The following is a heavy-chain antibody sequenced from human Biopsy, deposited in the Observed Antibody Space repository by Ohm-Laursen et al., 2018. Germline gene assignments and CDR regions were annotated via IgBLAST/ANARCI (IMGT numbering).Heavy chain of an antibody. D-gene: IGHD3-22*01. CDR2: IFYRGST. CDR1: GGSISNNNYY. CDR3: ARDYDTSGYYYVS. Sequence: SDTLSLTCTVSGGSISNNNYYWGWIRQPPGKGLEWIGSIFYRGSTHYKPSLKSRVNISVDTSKNQSSLKLNSVTAADTAVYYCARDYDTSGYYYVSWGQGTLVTVSS. J-gene: IGHJ5*02. V-gene: IGHV4-39*01.